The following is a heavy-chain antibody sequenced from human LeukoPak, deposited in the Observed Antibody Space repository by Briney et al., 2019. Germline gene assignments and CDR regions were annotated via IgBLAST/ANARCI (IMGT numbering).Heavy chain of an antibody. CDR1: GFTFTSYW. CDR3: ATSKDTAGGPY. D-gene: IGHD5-18*01. V-gene: IGHV3-7*01. Sequence: GGSLRLSCAASGFTFTSYWMTWVRQAPGKGLEWSANIRQDGGATYYGGSVKGRFTISRDNAKNSLFLQMNSLRAEDTAVYYCATSKDTAGGPYWGQGTLVTVSS. CDR2: IRQDGGAT. J-gene: IGHJ4*02.